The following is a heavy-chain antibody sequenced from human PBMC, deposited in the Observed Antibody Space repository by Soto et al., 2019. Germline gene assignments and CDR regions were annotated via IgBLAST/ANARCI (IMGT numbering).Heavy chain of an antibody. D-gene: IGHD5-12*01. J-gene: IGHJ4*02. CDR1: GGTFSSYA. Sequence: SVKVSCKASGGTFSSYAISWVRQAPGQGLEWMGGIIPIFGTANYAQKFQGRVTITADESTSTAYMELSSLRSEDTAVYYCALGGMATITGGFDDWGQGTLVTVAS. CDR3: ALGGMATITGGFDD. CDR2: IIPIFGTA. V-gene: IGHV1-69*13.